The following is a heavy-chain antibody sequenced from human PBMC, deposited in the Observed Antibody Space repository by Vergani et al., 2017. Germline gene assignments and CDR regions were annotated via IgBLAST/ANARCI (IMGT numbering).Heavy chain of an antibody. Sequence: QLQLQESGPGLVKPSETLSLTCTVSGGSISSSSYYWGWIRQPPGKGLEWIGSIYYSGSTYYNPSLKSRVTISVDTSKNQFSPKLSSVTAADTAVYYCATMSGSYGVDYWGQGTLVTVSS. CDR1: GGSISSSSYY. D-gene: IGHD1-26*01. CDR3: ATMSGSYGVDY. J-gene: IGHJ4*02. CDR2: IYYSGST. V-gene: IGHV4-39*01.